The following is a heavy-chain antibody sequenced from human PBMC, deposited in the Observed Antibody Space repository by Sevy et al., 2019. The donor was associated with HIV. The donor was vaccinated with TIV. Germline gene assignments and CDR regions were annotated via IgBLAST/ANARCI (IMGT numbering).Heavy chain of an antibody. J-gene: IGHJ4*02. CDR3: AREGCTKPHDY. CDR1: GFTFSKYS. D-gene: IGHD2-8*01. V-gene: IGHV3-23*01. Sequence: GGSLRLSCAASGFTFSKYSMSWVRQPPGKGLEWVSTLSFGCGEINYADSVKGRFTISRDNSKSSVYPQMNNLRPEDTAVYYCAREGCTKPHDYWGQGTLVTV. CDR2: LSFGCGEI.